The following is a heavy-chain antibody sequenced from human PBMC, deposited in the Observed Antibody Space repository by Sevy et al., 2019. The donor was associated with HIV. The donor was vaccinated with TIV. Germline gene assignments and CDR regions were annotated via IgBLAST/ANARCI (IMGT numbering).Heavy chain of an antibody. Sequence: GGSLRLSCAASAFYAMHWVRQAPGNGLEWVAVMSYDGSNEYYADSVKGRFTISRDNSKNTLYLQMNSLRTEDTAVYYCARVGGTYWYYFDYWGQGTLVTVSS. D-gene: IGHD1-26*01. CDR2: MSYDGSNE. CDR1: AFYA. J-gene: IGHJ4*02. V-gene: IGHV3-30-3*01. CDR3: ARVGGTYWYYFDY.